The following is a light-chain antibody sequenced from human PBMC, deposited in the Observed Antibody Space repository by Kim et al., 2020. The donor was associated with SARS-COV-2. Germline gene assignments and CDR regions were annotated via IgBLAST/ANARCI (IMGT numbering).Light chain of an antibody. CDR2: GNS. J-gene: IGLJ3*02. CDR3: QSYDSSLSGWV. Sequence: QSVLTQPPSVSGAPGQRVTISCTGSSSNIGAGYDVHWYQQLPGTAPKLLIYGNSNRPSGVPDRFSGSKSCTSASLAITGLQAEDEADYYCQSYDSSLSGWVFGGGTQLTVL. V-gene: IGLV1-40*01. CDR1: SSNIGAGYD.